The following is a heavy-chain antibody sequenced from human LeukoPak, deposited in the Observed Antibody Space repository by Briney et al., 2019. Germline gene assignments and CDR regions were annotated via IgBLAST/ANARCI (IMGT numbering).Heavy chain of an antibody. D-gene: IGHD3-10*01. CDR1: GVTFSSYC. V-gene: IGHV3-74*01. Sequence: PGGSLRLSCADPGVTFSSYCMHWVRHAPGRGLVWVSRIYSDGGGTSSADSVKGRFTISRDNAKNTLYLQMNSLRAEDTAVYYCARDPATWEYYYGSGSEGAFDIWGQGTMVTVSS. J-gene: IGHJ3*02. CDR3: ARDPATWEYYYGSGSEGAFDI. CDR2: IYSDGGGT.